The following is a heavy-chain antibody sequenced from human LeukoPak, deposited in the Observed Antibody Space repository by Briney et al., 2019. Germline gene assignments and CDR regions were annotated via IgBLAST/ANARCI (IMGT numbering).Heavy chain of an antibody. V-gene: IGHV3-7*01. CDR1: GFTFSSYW. D-gene: IGHD2-2*01. Sequence: GGSLRLSCAASGFTFSSYWLSWVRQAPGKGLEWVANIKQDGSEKYYVDSVKGRFTISRDNAKKALYLQMDSLRAEDTAVYYCARDHGYQLSSWFDTWGQGTLVTVSS. J-gene: IGHJ5*01. CDR3: ARDHGYQLSSWFDT. CDR2: IKQDGSEK.